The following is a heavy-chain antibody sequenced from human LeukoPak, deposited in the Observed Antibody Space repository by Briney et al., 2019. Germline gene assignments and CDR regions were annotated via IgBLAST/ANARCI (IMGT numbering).Heavy chain of an antibody. D-gene: IGHD2-2*01. CDR2: IIPIFGTA. V-gene: IGHV1-69*01. J-gene: IGHJ4*02. CDR1: GGTFSSYA. CDR3: ATSTPLYCSSTSCYLGY. Sequence: SVKVSCKASGGTFSSYAISWVRQAPGQGLEWMGGIIPIFGTANYAQKFQGRVTITADESTSTAYMELSSLRSEDTAAYYCATSTPLYCSSTSCYLGYWGQGTLVTVSP.